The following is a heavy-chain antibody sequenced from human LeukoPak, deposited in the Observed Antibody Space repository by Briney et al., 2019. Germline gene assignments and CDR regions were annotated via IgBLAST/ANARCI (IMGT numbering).Heavy chain of an antibody. J-gene: IGHJ4*02. V-gene: IGHV3-48*01. CDR3: ARGSLGRGLHDY. CDR1: GFTFSNYS. CDR2: ISRDSSTI. Sequence: GGSLRLSCAASGFTFSNYSMNWVRQAPGKGLEWVSYISRDSSTIYYADSVKGRFAISRDNSKNTLYLQMGSLRAEDMAVYYCARGSLGRGLHDYWGQGTLVTVSS. D-gene: IGHD1-26*01.